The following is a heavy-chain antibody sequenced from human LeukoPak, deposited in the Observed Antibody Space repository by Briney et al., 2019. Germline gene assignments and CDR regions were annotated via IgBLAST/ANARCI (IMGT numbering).Heavy chain of an antibody. J-gene: IGHJ4*02. Sequence: SETLSLTCTVSGGSISSSSYYWGWIRQPPGKGLEWIGSIYYSGSTYYNPSLKSRVTISVDTSKNQFSLKLSSVTAADTAVYYCARGLGTPSGSYYNGDDYWGQGTLVTVSS. CDR2: IYYSGST. D-gene: IGHD3-10*01. CDR3: ARGLGTPSGSYYNGDDY. CDR1: GGSISSSSYY. V-gene: IGHV4-39*01.